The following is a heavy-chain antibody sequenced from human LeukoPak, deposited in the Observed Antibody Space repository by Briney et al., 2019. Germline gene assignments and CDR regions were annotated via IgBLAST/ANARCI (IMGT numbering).Heavy chain of an antibody. CDR2: ISGSGGST. D-gene: IGHD2-2*01. Sequence: GGSLRLSCAASGFTFSSYAMSWVRQAPGKGLEWVSAISGSGGSTYYADSVRGRFTISRDNSKNTLYLQMNSLRAEDTAVYYCAKVTGIVVVPAAPYYMDVWGKGTTVTISS. CDR1: GFTFSSYA. V-gene: IGHV3-23*01. CDR3: AKVTGIVVVPAAPYYMDV. J-gene: IGHJ6*03.